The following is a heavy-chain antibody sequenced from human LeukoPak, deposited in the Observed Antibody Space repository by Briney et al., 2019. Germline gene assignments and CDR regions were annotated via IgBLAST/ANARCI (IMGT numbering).Heavy chain of an antibody. CDR1: GGSISSGGYY. J-gene: IGHJ4*02. D-gene: IGHD5-18*01. CDR2: IYYSGST. V-gene: IGHV4-31*03. Sequence: NPSETLSLTCTISGGSISSGGYYWSWIRQHPGKGLEWIGYIYYSGSTYYNPSLKSRVTISVDTSKNQFSLKLSSVTAADTAVYYCARGGESYGVHFDYWGQGTLVTVSS. CDR3: ARGGESYGVHFDY.